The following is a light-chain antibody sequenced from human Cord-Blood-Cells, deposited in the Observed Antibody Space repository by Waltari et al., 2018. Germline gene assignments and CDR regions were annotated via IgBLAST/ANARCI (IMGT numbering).Light chain of an antibody. CDR1: SSDVGGYTY. CDR2: AVS. J-gene: IGLJ3*02. CDR3: SSYTSSSTRV. V-gene: IGLV2-14*03. Sequence: QSALTQPASVSGSPGQSITISCTGTSSDVGGYTYVSWYQQHPGKAPKLMIYAVSNRPSGVSNRFSGSKSGNTASPTISGLQAEDEADYYCSSYTSSSTRVFGGGTKLTVL.